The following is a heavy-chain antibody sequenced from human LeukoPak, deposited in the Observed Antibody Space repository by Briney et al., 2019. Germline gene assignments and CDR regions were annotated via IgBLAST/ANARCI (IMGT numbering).Heavy chain of an antibody. D-gene: IGHD6-13*01. CDR1: GFTVSGTH. J-gene: IGHJ4*02. Sequence: GGSLRLSCAASGFTVSGTHMSWVRQAPGKGLEWVSAMYTGGTTYYADSVKGRFTISRDNSKNTLYLQMNSLRAEDTAIYYCAKESGFYSSSPPDYWGQGTLVTVSS. CDR3: AKESGFYSSSPPDY. V-gene: IGHV3-53*01. CDR2: MYTGGTT.